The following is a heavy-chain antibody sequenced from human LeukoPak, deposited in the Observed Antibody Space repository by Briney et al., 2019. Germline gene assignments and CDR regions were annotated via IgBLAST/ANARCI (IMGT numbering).Heavy chain of an antibody. J-gene: IGHJ4*02. CDR1: GFTFSNYA. CDR2: ISGSGGST. Sequence: GSLRLSCAASGFTFSNYAMSWVRQAPGKGLEWVSTISGSGGSTYYADSVKGRFTISRDNSKNTLYLQMDSLRAEDTAVYYCAKDIVVVVAAIQFDYWGQGTLVTVSS. CDR3: AKDIVVVVAAIQFDY. V-gene: IGHV3-23*01. D-gene: IGHD2-15*01.